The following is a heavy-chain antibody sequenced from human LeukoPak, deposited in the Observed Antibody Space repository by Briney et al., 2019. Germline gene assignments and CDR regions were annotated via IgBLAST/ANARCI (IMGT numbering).Heavy chain of an antibody. CDR1: GGSFSGYY. V-gene: IGHV4-34*01. CDR3: ARFYYYGSGSRFDY. D-gene: IGHD3-10*01. Sequence: SETLSLTCAVYGGSFSGYYWSWIRQPPGKGLEWIGEINHSGSTNYNPSLKSRVTISVDTSKNQFSLKLSSVTAADTAVYYCARFYYYGSGSRFDYWGRGTLVTVSS. CDR2: INHSGST. J-gene: IGHJ4*02.